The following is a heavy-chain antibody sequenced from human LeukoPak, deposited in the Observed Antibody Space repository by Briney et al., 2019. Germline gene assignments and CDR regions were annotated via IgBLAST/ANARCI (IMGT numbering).Heavy chain of an antibody. CDR1: GGSVSSYY. CDR3: ARHFAYSSSSYFDY. CDR2: VYYTGST. V-gene: IGHV4-59*08. D-gene: IGHD6-6*01. J-gene: IGHJ4*02. Sequence: SETLSLACSVSGGSVSSYYWSWIRQPPGKGLEWIGYVYYTGSTNYNPSLKSRVTMFEDKSKNQFSLRLYSVTVADTAVYYCARHFAYSSSSYFDYWGQGSLVTVSS.